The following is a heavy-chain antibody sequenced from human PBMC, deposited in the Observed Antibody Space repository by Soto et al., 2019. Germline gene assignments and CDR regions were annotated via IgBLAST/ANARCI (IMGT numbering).Heavy chain of an antibody. CDR1: GFTFSSCG. D-gene: IGHD2-15*01. CDR3: AKGLRYCSGGGCYVVDH. CDR2: ISYDGSYK. J-gene: IGHJ4*02. V-gene: IGHV3-30*18. Sequence: PGGSLRLSCAASGFTFSSCGMHWVRQAPGKGLEWVSVISYDGSYKYYADSVKGRFTISRDNSKSTLYLQMHSLRAEDTAVYYCAKGLRYCSGGGCYVVDHWGQGTQVTVSS.